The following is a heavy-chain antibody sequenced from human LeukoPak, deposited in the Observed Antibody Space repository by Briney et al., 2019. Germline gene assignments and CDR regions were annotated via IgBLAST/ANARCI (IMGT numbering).Heavy chain of an antibody. CDR1: GGSFSGYY. J-gene: IGHJ4*02. D-gene: IGHD1-26*01. CDR2: INHSGST. Sequence: SETLSLTCAVYGGSFSGYYWSWIRQPPGKGLEWIGEINHSGSTNYNPSLKSRVTISVDTSKNQFSLKLSSVTAADTAVYYCARRRPGSYQTPFDYWGQGTLVTVSS. CDR3: ARRRPGSYQTPFDY. V-gene: IGHV4-34*01.